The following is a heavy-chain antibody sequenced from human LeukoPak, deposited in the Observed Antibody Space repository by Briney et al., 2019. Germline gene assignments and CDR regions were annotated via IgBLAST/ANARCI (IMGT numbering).Heavy chain of an antibody. Sequence: GGSLRLSCAASGFTFSSYSMNWVRQAPGKGLEWVSYISSSSSTIYYADSVKGRFTISRDNSKNSLYLQMNSLRAEDTAVYYWARAPGYYDYVWGSYRPVESYYFDYWGQGTLVTVSS. D-gene: IGHD3-16*02. CDR3: ARAPGYYDYVWGSYRPVESYYFDY. J-gene: IGHJ4*02. CDR1: GFTFSSYS. CDR2: ISSSSSTI. V-gene: IGHV3-48*01.